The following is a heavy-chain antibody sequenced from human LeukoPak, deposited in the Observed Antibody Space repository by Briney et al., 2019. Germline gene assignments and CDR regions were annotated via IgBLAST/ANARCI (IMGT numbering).Heavy chain of an antibody. CDR1: GYTFTGYY. V-gene: IGHV1-2*02. CDR3: ARVVAAAGSWVDY. CDR2: INPNSGGT. D-gene: IGHD6-13*01. J-gene: IGHJ4*02. Sequence: ASVTVSCKASGYTFTGYYMHWVRQAPGQGLEWMGWINPNSGGTNYAQKFQGRVTMTRDTSISTVYMELSRLRSDDTAVYYCARVVAAAGSWVDYWGQGTLVTVSS.